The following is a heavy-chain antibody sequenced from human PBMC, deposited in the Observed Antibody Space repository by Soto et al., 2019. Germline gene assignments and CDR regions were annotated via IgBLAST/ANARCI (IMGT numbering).Heavy chain of an antibody. CDR3: ARSDYRITIFGVDINYFDY. CDR2: ISSSGSTI. Sequence: QVQLVESGGGLVQPGGSLRLSCAASGFTFSDYYMSWIRQAPGKGLEWVSYISSSGSTIYYADSVKGRFTISRDNAKNSLYLQMNSLRAEDTAVYYCARSDYRITIFGVDINYFDYWGQGTLVTVSS. V-gene: IGHV3-11*01. CDR1: GFTFSDYY. J-gene: IGHJ4*02. D-gene: IGHD3-3*01.